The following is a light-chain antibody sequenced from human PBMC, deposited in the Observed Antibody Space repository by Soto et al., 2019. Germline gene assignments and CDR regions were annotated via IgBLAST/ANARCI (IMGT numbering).Light chain of an antibody. V-gene: IGKV2-30*01. CDR2: KVS. CDR1: QSLVYSDGNTY. CDR3: MQGSHWPRT. Sequence: DVVMTKSPLSLPVTLGQPASISCRSSQSLVYSDGNTYLNWFQQRPGQSPRRLIYKVSNRDSGVPDRFSGSGSVTDFTLKISRVEAEDVGVYYCMQGSHWPRTFGQGTRLESK. J-gene: IGKJ5*01.